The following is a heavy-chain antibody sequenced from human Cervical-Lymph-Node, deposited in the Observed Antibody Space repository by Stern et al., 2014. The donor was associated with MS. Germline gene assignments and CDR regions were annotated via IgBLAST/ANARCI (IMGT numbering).Heavy chain of an antibody. Sequence: QVPLVQSGGGVVQPGRSLRLSCAASGFTLRSYGMHWVRQAPGKGLEWVAVISNDGNAKYYTDSVKGRFTISRDNSKNALYLQMNSLRTEDTAVYYCAKDRLFCSGGGCYAMDVWGQGTTVTVSS. CDR1: GFTLRSYG. V-gene: IGHV3-30*18. D-gene: IGHD2-15*01. CDR2: ISNDGNAK. J-gene: IGHJ6*02. CDR3: AKDRLFCSGGGCYAMDV.